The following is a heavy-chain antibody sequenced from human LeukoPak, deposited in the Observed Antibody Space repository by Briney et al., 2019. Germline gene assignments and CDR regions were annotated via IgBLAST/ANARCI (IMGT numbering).Heavy chain of an antibody. CDR2: ISSSSSTI. J-gene: IGHJ4*02. Sequence: GGSLRLSCAASGFTFSSYSMNWVRQAPGKGLEWVSYISSSSSTIYYADSVKGRFTISRDNAKNTLYLQMNSLRAEDTAVYYCSKVGRVVTAIRFDNWGQGTLVTVSS. V-gene: IGHV3-48*01. CDR1: GFTFSSYS. D-gene: IGHD2-21*02. CDR3: SKVGRVVTAIRFDN.